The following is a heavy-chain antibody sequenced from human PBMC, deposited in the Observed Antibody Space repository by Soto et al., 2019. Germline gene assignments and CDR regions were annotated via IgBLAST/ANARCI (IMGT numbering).Heavy chain of an antibody. Sequence: QLQESGPGLVKPSGTLSLTCAVSGGSVTTNYWWGWVRQSPVTGLEWLGDMSHSGPTNYSLSQKSRVTGSVDTSKTQFSLELKSVTAADTAVYFCGMSRGCYTIHSWGQGTLVNGSS. CDR1: GGSVTTNYW. D-gene: IGHD3-3*01. CDR3: GMSRGCYTIHS. V-gene: IGHV4-4*02. J-gene: IGHJ4*02. CDR2: MSHSGPT.